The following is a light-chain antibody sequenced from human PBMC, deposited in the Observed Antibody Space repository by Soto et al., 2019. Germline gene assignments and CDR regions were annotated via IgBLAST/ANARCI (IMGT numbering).Light chain of an antibody. Sequence: EIVLTQSPGTLSLSPGERATLSCRASQSVSSSYLAWYQQKPGQAPRLLIYDASNRATGIPARFSGSGSGTDFTLTISSLQSEDFAVYYCQQYKSWPPITFGQGTRLEIK. CDR1: QSVSSSY. CDR3: QQYKSWPPIT. J-gene: IGKJ5*01. V-gene: IGKV3-20*01. CDR2: DAS.